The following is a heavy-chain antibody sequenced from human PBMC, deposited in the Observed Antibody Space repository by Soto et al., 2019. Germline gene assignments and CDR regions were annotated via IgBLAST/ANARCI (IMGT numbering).Heavy chain of an antibody. CDR3: AGGHKSGYDYYYYYGMDV. CDR1: GGTFSSYA. Sequence: QVQLVQSGAEVKKPGSSVKVSCKASGGTFSSYAISWVRQAPGQGLEWMGGIIPIFGTANYAQKFQGRVTITADKSTSTAHMGLSSLRSEDTAVYYCAGGHKSGYDYYYYYGMDVWGQGTTVTVSS. J-gene: IGHJ6*02. CDR2: IIPIFGTA. V-gene: IGHV1-69*06. D-gene: IGHD5-12*01.